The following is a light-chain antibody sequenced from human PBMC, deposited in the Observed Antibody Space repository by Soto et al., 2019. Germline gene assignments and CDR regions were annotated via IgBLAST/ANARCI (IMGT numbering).Light chain of an antibody. Sequence: QSVLTQPASVSGSPGQSITISCTGTSSDIGDYNYVSWYQQYPGKAPKLIISEVSSRPSGISNRFSGSKSASTASLTISGLQPEDEADYYCCSYSTTIPYVFGTGTK. CDR2: EVS. V-gene: IGLV2-14*01. CDR1: SSDIGDYNY. J-gene: IGLJ1*01. CDR3: CSYSTTIPYV.